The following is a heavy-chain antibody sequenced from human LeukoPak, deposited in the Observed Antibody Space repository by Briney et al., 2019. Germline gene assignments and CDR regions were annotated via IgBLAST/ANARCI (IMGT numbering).Heavy chain of an antibody. CDR2: ISSDGSSA. D-gene: IGHD3-22*01. V-gene: IGHV3-30*18. CDR1: GFTFSSYG. J-gene: IGHJ4*02. CDR3: TKEVCHDSSAYSDY. Sequence: PGGSLRLSCAASGFTFSSYGVHWVRQAPGKGLEWVAVISSDGSSAYYADSVKGRFTISRDNSKNTLYLQMNSLRAEDTAVYYCTKEVCHDSSAYSDYWGQGTLVTVSS.